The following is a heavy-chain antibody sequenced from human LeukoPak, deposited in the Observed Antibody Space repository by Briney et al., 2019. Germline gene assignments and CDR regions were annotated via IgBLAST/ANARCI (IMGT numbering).Heavy chain of an antibody. J-gene: IGHJ4*02. CDR3: AKIMALYCSGGTCNEIDY. CDR1: GFTVGSNY. Sequence: PGGSLRLSCAASGFTVGSNYMSWVRQAPGRGLEWVSVMYSSGTTHYADSVKGRFTISRDNSKNTLYLQMNSLRAEDTAVYYCAKIMALYCSGGTCNEIDYWGQGTLVTVSS. D-gene: IGHD2-15*01. CDR2: MYSSGTT. V-gene: IGHV3-66*01.